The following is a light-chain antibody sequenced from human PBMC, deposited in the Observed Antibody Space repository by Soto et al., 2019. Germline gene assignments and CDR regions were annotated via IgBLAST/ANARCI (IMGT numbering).Light chain of an antibody. CDR1: SSDVGGHNS. Sequence: QSVLTQPASVSGSPGQSSTISCTGTSSDVGGHNSVAWYQHNPGKAPKLMIYDVSNRPSGVSSRFSGSKSGNTASLSISGLQAEDEADYYCSSYTSSSTLVFGTGTKLTVL. J-gene: IGLJ1*01. CDR2: DVS. V-gene: IGLV2-14*01. CDR3: SSYTSSSTLV.